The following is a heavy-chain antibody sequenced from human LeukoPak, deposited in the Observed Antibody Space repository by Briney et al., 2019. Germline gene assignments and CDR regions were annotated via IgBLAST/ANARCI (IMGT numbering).Heavy chain of an antibody. V-gene: IGHV1-69*05. Sequence: SVKVSCKASGGTFSSYAISWVRQAPGQGLEWMGGIIPIFGTANYAQKFQGRVTITTDESTSTAYMELSSLRSEDTAVYYCASEDRYCSGGSCLFDPWGQGTLVTVSS. CDR1: GGTFSSYA. CDR2: IIPIFGTA. D-gene: IGHD2-15*01. CDR3: ASEDRYCSGGSCLFDP. J-gene: IGHJ5*02.